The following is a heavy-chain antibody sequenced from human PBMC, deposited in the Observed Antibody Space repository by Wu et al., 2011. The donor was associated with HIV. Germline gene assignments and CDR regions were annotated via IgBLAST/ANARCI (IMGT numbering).Heavy chain of an antibody. Sequence: QVQLVQSGAEVKKPGASVRVSCKTSGYPFSRYGISWVRQAPGQGLVWMAWISPNNGETKYGQKFQGRLTVTSDTSTSTAYMEVRSLRSDDTAVYYCARDGEYQVLHHYYTGMDVWGQGARSSSL. D-gene: IGHD3-10*01. CDR1: GYPFSRYG. CDR3: ARDGEYQVLHHYYTGMDV. J-gene: IGHJ6*02. CDR2: ISPNNGET. V-gene: IGHV1-18*01.